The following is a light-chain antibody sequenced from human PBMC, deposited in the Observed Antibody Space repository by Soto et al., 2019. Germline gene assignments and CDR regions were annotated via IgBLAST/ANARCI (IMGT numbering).Light chain of an antibody. CDR3: QQSYGTPLT. J-gene: IGKJ4*01. CDR1: QIILSSHNNKNY. Sequence: DIVVAQSPDSLAVSLVARATINFTSLQIILSSHNNKNYLTWYQQKPGQAPKLLIYGASAWECGVPDRFSGSGSGTDFTLTISSLQAEDVAIYYCQQSYGTPLTFGGGTKVDIK. V-gene: IGKV4-1*01. CDR2: GAS.